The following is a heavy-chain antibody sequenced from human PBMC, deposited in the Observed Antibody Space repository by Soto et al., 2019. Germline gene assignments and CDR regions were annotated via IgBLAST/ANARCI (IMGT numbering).Heavy chain of an antibody. V-gene: IGHV3-30-3*01. D-gene: IGHD2-2*01. CDR2: ISYDGSNK. CDR1: GFTFSSYA. J-gene: IGHJ6*02. CDR3: ARDTSSTSYYYYGMDV. Sequence: LRLSCAASGFTFSSYAMHWVRQAPGKGLEWVAVISYDGSNKYYADSVKGRFTISRDNSKNTLYLQMNSLRAEDTAVYYCARDTSSTSYYYYGMDVWGQGTTVTVSS.